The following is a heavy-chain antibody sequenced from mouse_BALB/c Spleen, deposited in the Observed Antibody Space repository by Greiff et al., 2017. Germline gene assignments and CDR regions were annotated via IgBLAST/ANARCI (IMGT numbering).Heavy chain of an antibody. CDR1: GYTFTDYE. Sequence: QVQLQQSGAELVRPGASVTLSCKASGYTFTDYEMHWVKQTPVHGLEWIGAIDPETGGTAYNQKFKGKATLTADKSSSTAYMELRSLTSEDSAVYYGTRRYYYAMDDWGQGTSVTVSS. CDR3: TRRYYYAMDD. V-gene: IGHV1-15*01. CDR2: IDPETGGT. J-gene: IGHJ4*01.